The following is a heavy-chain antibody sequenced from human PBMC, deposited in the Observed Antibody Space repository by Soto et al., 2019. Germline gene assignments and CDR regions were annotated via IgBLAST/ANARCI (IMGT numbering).Heavy chain of an antibody. Sequence: ESGGGVVQPGRSLRLSCAASGFIFSSYGMHWVRQAPGKGLEWVGVIWHDGSNKYYGDSVKGRFTISRDNSKNTLYLQMNSLRAEDTAVYYCARDRSSYYLDYWGQGTLVTVSS. CDR2: IWHDGSNK. CDR1: GFIFSSYG. D-gene: IGHD3-16*02. CDR3: ARDRSSYYLDY. J-gene: IGHJ4*02. V-gene: IGHV3-33*01.